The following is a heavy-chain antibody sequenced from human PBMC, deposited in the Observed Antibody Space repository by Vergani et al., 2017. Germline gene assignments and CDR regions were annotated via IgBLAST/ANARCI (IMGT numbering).Heavy chain of an antibody. J-gene: IGHJ5*02. Sequence: QVQLVQSGAEVKKPGSSVKVSCKASGGTFSSYAISWVRQAPGQGLEWMGRIIPILGIANYAQKFQGRVTITADKSTSTAYMELSSLRSEDTAVYYCARDPVSGGPRFDPWGQGTLVTVSS. CDR1: GGTFSSYA. V-gene: IGHV1-69*04. CDR3: ARDPVSGGPRFDP. CDR2: IIPILGIA. D-gene: IGHD3-10*01.